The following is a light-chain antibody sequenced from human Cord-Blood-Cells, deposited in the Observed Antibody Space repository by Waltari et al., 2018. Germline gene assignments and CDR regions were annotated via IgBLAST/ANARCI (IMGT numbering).Light chain of an antibody. CDR3: SSYAGSNNLG. CDR2: DVS. Sequence: QAPLTQPPSASGPLGRSVSISRTGVSSDVGGFNYASWHQQHPGTAPKLMIYDVSKRPSGVPDRFSGSKSGNTASLTVSGLQAEDEADYYCSSYAGSNNLGFGGGTKLTVL. CDR1: SSDVGGFNY. V-gene: IGLV2-8*01. J-gene: IGLJ2*01.